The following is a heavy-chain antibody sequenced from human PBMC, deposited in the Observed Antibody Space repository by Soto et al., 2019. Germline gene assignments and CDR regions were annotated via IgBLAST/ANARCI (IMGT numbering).Heavy chain of an antibody. CDR1: SGSFSGYY. CDR3: ARHCGGDCSHAFDI. J-gene: IGHJ3*02. CDR2: INHSGST. Sequence: PSETLSLTCAVYSGSFSGYYWSWIRQPPGKGLEWIGEINHSGSTNYNPSLKSRVTISVDTSKNQFSLKLSSVTAADTAVYYCARHCGGDCSHAFDIWGQGTMVTVS. D-gene: IGHD2-21*02. V-gene: IGHV4-34*01.